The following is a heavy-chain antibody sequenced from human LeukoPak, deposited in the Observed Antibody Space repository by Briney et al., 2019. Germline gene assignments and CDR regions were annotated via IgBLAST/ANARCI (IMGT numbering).Heavy chain of an antibody. D-gene: IGHD3-22*01. CDR3: ARRGYSDSSGYDY. CDR1: GFTFSSYE. Sequence: GGSLRLSCAASGFTFSSYEMNWVRQAPGKGLEWVSSINGRSTDIYYADSVKGRFTISRDNAKNSLYLQMNSLRAEDTAIYYCARRGYSDSSGYDYWGQGTLVTVSS. V-gene: IGHV3-21*01. CDR2: INGRSTDI. J-gene: IGHJ4*02.